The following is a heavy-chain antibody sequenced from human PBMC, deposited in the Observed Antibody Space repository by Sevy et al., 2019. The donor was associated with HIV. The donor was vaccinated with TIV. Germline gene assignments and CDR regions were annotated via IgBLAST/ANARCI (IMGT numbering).Heavy chain of an antibody. V-gene: IGHV1-69*13. Sequence: ASVKVSCKASGRTFSNYAISWVRQAPGQGLEWMGGIIPMFGTANYVQKFQGRVTITADESTSTAYMELSSLRSEDTAVYYCARVATIDFYYYYGMDVWGQGTTVTVSS. CDR2: IIPMFGTA. J-gene: IGHJ6*02. CDR3: ARVATIDFYYYYGMDV. CDR1: GRTFSNYA. D-gene: IGHD5-12*01.